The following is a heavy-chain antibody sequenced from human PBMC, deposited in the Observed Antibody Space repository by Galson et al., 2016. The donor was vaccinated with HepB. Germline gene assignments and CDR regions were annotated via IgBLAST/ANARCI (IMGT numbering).Heavy chain of an antibody. Sequence: SLRLSCAASGFTFRNYNMNWVRQAPGKGLEWVSSIMSSSNYILYAASVKGRFTISRDNAKNSLSLQMSGLRAEDTAVYYCAREGGYKDGWFDYWGQGIRGTVSS. CDR1: GFTFRNYN. V-gene: IGHV3-21*01. J-gene: IGHJ4*02. CDR2: IMSSSNYI. CDR3: AREGGYKDGWFDY. D-gene: IGHD5-24*01.